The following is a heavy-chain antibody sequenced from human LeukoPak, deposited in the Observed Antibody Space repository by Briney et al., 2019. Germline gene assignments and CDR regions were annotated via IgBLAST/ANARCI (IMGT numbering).Heavy chain of an antibody. CDR1: GGSFSGYY. J-gene: IGHJ4*02. Sequence: SETLSLTCAVYGGSFSGYYWSWIRQPPGKGLEWIGEINHSGSTNYNPSLKSRVTISVDTSKNQFSLKLSSVTAADTAVYYCARDIQGMTTDLWGQGTLVTASS. CDR2: INHSGST. CDR3: ARDIQGMTTDL. D-gene: IGHD4-17*01. V-gene: IGHV4-34*01.